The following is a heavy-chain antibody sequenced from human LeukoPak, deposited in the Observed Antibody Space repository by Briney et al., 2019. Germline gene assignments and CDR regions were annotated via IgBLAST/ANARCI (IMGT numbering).Heavy chain of an antibody. J-gene: IGHJ4*02. CDR3: ARDLRGYSYGYGY. Sequence: SVKVSCKASGGTFSSYAISWVRQAPGQGLEWMGGIIPIFGTANYAQKFQGRVTITADESTSTAYMELSSLRSEDTAVYYCARDLRGYSYGYGYWGQGTLVTVSS. D-gene: IGHD5-18*01. CDR1: GGTFSSYA. V-gene: IGHV1-69*13. CDR2: IIPIFGTA.